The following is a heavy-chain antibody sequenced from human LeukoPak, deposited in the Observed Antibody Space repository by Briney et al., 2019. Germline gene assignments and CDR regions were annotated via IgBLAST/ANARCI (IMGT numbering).Heavy chain of an antibody. CDR3: ARDGTPTGSDY. CDR2: INKDGTVT. J-gene: IGHJ4*02. V-gene: IGHV3-7*01. CDR1: GLTFSPHW. D-gene: IGHD1-14*01. Sequence: GGSLRLSCAGFGLTFSPHWMSWVRQAPGRGLEWVANINKDGTVTYYVDSVKGRFTTSRDNAKNSLFLQMNRLRVEDTAVYYCARDGTPTGSDYWGQGTLVTVSS.